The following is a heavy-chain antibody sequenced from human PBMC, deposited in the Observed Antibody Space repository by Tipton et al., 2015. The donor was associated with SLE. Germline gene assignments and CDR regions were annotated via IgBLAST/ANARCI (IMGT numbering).Heavy chain of an antibody. CDR2: IYYSGGI. CDR1: GGSFSSTSYY. J-gene: IGHJ3*01. CDR3: ARREGLNGFDF. V-gene: IGHV4-39*07. Sequence: TLSLTCSVSGGSFSSTSYYWGWIRQLPGNELEWIGNIYYSGGINYNPSLMSRITISVDTAKNQYSLKLISVTAADTAVYFCARREGLNGFDFWGPGTMVAFSS.